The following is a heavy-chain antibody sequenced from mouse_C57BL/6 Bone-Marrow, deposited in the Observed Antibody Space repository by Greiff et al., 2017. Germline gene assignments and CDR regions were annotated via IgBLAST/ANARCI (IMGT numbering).Heavy chain of an antibody. D-gene: IGHD2-4*01. CDR3: ASDYHDYAWYFDV. CDR2: IHPNSGST. Sequence: QVQLQQPGAELVKPGASVKLSCEASGYTFTSYWMHWVKQRPGQGLEWIGMIHPNSGSTNYNEKFKSKATLTVDKSSSTAYMQLSSLTSEDSAVYYCASDYHDYAWYFDVWGTGTTVTVSS. CDR1: GYTFTSYW. V-gene: IGHV1-64*01. J-gene: IGHJ1*03.